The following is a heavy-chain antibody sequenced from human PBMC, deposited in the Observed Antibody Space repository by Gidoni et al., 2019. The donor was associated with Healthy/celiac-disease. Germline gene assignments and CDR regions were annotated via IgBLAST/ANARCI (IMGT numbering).Heavy chain of an antibody. V-gene: IGHV3-53*04. J-gene: IGHJ4*02. Sequence: FTISRHNSKNTLYLQMNSQIAEDTAVYYCARNYRYYFDYWGQGTLVTVAS. D-gene: IGHD3-16*02. CDR3: ARNYRYYFDY.